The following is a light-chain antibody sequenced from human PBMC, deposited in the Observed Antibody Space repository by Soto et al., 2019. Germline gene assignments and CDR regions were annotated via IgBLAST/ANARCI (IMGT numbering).Light chain of an antibody. V-gene: IGKV3-20*01. Sequence: EVVLTQSPGTLSLSPGERATLSCRASQSVSNNYFAWYHQKPGQAPRLLIFGSSDRATGIPERFSGSGSGTDFTLTISRLEPEDFAVYYCQQYGSSPPYTFGQGTKLEIK. CDR3: QQYGSSPPYT. J-gene: IGKJ2*01. CDR2: GSS. CDR1: QSVSNNY.